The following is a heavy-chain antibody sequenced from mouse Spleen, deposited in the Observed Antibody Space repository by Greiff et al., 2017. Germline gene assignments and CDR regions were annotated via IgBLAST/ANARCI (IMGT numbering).Heavy chain of an antibody. CDR2: ISYDGSN. D-gene: IGHD1-2*01. V-gene: IGHV3-6*01. CDR1: GYSITSGYY. CDR3: ASTSLLRLPWFAY. Sequence: EVKLEESGPGLVKPSQSLSLTCSVTGYSITSGYYWNWIRQFPGNKLEWMGYISYDGSNNYNPSLKNRISITRDTSKNQFFLKLNSVTTEDTATYYCASTSLLRLPWFAYWGQGTLVTVSA. J-gene: IGHJ3*01.